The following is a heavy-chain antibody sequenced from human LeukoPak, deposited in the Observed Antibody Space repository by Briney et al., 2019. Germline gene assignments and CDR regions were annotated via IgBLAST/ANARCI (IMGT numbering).Heavy chain of an antibody. V-gene: IGHV4-34*01. J-gene: IGHJ4*02. D-gene: IGHD3-22*01. CDR3: ARGGYYYDSSGYYYDY. CDR2: INHSGST. CDR1: SGSFSGYY. Sequence: SETLSLTCAVYSGSFSGYYWSWIRQPPGKGLEWIGEINHSGSTNYNLSLKSRVTISVDTSKKQFSLKLSSVTAADTAVYYCARGGYYYDSSGYYYDYWGQGTLVTVSS.